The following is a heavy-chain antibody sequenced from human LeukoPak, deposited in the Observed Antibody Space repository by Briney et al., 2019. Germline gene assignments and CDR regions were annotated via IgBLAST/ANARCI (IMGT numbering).Heavy chain of an antibody. CDR3: ARSGSGWYGFDY. V-gene: IGHV3-21*01. J-gene: IGHJ4*02. Sequence: PGGSLRLSCAASGFTFSSYSMNWVRQAPGKGLEWVSSISSSSSYIYYADSVKGRFTISRDNAKNSLYLQMNSLRAEDTAVYYCARSGSGWYGFDYWGQGTLVTASS. CDR1: GFTFSSYS. CDR2: ISSSSSYI. D-gene: IGHD6-19*01.